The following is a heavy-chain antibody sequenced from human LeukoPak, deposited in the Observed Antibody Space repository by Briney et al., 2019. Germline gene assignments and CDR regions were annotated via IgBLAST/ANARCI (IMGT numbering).Heavy chain of an antibody. J-gene: IGHJ4*02. D-gene: IGHD3-10*01. Sequence: GGSLRLSCAASGFTFSSYAMSWVRQAPGKGLEWVSAISGSGGSTYYADSVKGRFTISRDNSKNTLYLQMNSLRAEDTAVYYCAKIRVVRGVMIPYYFDYWGQGTLVTVSS. CDR3: AKIRVVRGVMIPYYFDY. CDR2: ISGSGGST. V-gene: IGHV3-23*01. CDR1: GFTFSSYA.